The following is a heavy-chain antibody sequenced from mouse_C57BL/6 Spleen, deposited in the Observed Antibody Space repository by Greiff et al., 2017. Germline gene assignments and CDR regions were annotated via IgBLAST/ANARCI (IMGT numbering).Heavy chain of an antibody. V-gene: IGHV3-6*01. Sequence: EVKLQESGPGLVKPSQSLSLTCSVTGYSITSGYYWNWIRQFPGNKLEWMGYISYDGSNNYNPSLKNRIAITRDTSKNQFFLKLNSVTTEDTATYYCAKGDYYYGSSPFAYWGQGTLVTVSA. CDR3: AKGDYYYGSSPFAY. CDR1: GYSITSGYY. D-gene: IGHD1-1*01. J-gene: IGHJ3*01. CDR2: ISYDGSN.